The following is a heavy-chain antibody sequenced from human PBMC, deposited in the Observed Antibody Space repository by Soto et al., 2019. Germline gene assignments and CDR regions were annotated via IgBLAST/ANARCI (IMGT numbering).Heavy chain of an antibody. J-gene: IGHJ4*01. V-gene: IGHV4-34*01. D-gene: IGHD1-26*01. CDR2: INHSGST. Sequence: PPGKGLEWIGEINHSGSTNYNPSLKSRVTISVDTSKNQFSLKLSSVTAADTAVYYCAKLRTVGPPVFDYWGHGTLVTVSS. CDR3: AKLRTVGPPVFDY.